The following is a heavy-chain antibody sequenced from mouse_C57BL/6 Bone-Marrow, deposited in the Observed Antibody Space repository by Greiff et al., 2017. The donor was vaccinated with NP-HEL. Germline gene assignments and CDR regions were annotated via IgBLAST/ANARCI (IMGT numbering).Heavy chain of an antibody. CDR2: IDPETGGT. D-gene: IGHD2-4*01. CDR1: GYTFTDYE. V-gene: IGHV1-15*01. Sequence: QVQLKQSGAELVRPGASVTLSCKASGYTFTDYEMHWVKQTPVHGLEWIGAIDPETGGTAYNQKFKGKAILTADKSSSTAYMELRILTSEDSAVYYCTNDYDASYYFDYWGQGTTLTVSS. CDR3: TNDYDASYYFDY. J-gene: IGHJ2*01.